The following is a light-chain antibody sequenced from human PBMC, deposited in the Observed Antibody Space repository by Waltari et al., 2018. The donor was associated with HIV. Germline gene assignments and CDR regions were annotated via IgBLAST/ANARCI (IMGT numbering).Light chain of an antibody. CDR2: WAS. V-gene: IGKV4-1*01. J-gene: IGKJ2*01. CDR1: QSLSKNSARRDH. CDR3: QQYLEIPFT. Sequence: DIILTQSPDSLAVPLGERAALNCKSSQSLSKNSARRDHLAWYQQKPGQPPKLLFIWASTRESGVPDRFTGSASGTDFTLTITSLQAEDVAVYYCQQYLEIPFTFGQGTKLEI.